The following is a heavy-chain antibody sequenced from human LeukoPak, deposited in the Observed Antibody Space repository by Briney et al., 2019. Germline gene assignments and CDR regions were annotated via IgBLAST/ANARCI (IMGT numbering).Heavy chain of an antibody. CDR3: TRVPRELSGK. Sequence: ASVKVSCKASGYTFTSYYMHWVRQAPGQGLEWMGWMKPDSGNTGYAQKFQGRVTMTRNTSTNTAYMELSSLTSEDTAVYYCTRVPRELSGKWGQGTLVTVSS. J-gene: IGHJ4*02. V-gene: IGHV1-8*02. CDR1: GYTFTSYY. CDR2: MKPDSGNT. D-gene: IGHD3-10*01.